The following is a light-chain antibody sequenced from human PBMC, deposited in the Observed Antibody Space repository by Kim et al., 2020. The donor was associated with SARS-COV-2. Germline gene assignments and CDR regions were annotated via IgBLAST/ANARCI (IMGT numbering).Light chain of an antibody. CDR3: QQSYTTPPT. CDR1: QSIGGY. CDR2: AAS. J-gene: IGKJ5*01. V-gene: IGKV1-39*01. Sequence: ASVGDRVTITCRASQSIGGYLNWFQQRPGKAPNLLIYAASTLLSGVPSRFSGSGSGTDFTLTISSLQPEDFATYYCQQSYTTPPTFGHGTRLDIK.